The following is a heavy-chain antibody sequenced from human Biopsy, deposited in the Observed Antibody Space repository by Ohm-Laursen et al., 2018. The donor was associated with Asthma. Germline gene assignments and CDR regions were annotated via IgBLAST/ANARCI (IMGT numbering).Heavy chain of an antibody. CDR1: GRPISSCY. CDR2: LHYSGRP. V-gene: IGHV4-59*01. J-gene: IGHJ6*02. CDR3: AGRAPPGIVVPPVGGGMDV. D-gene: IGHD2-2*01. Sequence: EALALTCTVSGRPISSCYWRCVRGPPGKGRVWVGDLHYSGRPNYYPSNKSRVNISEDTTKNQFSLKLSSATAGDPAVYYCAGRAPPGIVVPPVGGGMDVWGQGTTVTVSS.